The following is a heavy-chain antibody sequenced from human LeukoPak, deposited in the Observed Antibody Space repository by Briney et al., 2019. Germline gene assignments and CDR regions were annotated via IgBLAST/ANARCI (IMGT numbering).Heavy chain of an antibody. V-gene: IGHV3-9*01. CDR1: GFAFDDYA. Sequence: GGSLRLSCAVSGFAFDDYAVHWVRQPPGKGLEWVSGISWNSGSIGYADSVKGRFTISRDNAKNSLYLQMNSLRTEDTALYYCAKECGGDCYVFDYWGQGSLVTVSS. CDR2: ISWNSGSI. CDR3: AKECGGDCYVFDY. J-gene: IGHJ4*02. D-gene: IGHD2-21*02.